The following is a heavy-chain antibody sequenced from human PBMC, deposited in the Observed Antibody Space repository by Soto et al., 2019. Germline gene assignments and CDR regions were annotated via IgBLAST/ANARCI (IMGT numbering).Heavy chain of an antibody. D-gene: IGHD7-27*01. CDR2: VSSSSAYI. CDR3: ARDGPNDAFDI. J-gene: IGHJ3*02. V-gene: IGHV3-21*01. Sequence: EVQLVESGGGLVKPGGSLRLSCAASGFTFSNYNMNWVRQAPGKGLEWVSSVSSSSAYIYYADSLKGRFTISRDNAKNSLYLQMTSLRVEDTAVYYCARDGPNDAFDIWGQGTMVTVSS. CDR1: GFTFSNYN.